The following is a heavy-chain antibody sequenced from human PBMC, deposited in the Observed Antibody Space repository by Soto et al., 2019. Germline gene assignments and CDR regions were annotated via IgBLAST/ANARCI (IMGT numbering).Heavy chain of an antibody. D-gene: IGHD1-1*01. V-gene: IGHV1-18*04. CDR2: ISVYNGNT. CDR3: ARAPNGNGTVLTRYAFDI. Sequence: QVQLVQSGAEVKKPGASVKVSCKASGYAFTSYGISWVRQAPGQGLEWMGWISVYNGNTNYAQKLQGRVTMTTDTSTSTAYIELRSLRLDDTAVYYCARAPNGNGTVLTRYAFDIWGQGTMVTVSS. J-gene: IGHJ3*02. CDR1: GYAFTSYG.